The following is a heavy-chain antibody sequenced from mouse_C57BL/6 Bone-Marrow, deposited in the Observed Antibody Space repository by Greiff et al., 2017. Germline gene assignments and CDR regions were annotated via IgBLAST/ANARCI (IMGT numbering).Heavy chain of an antibody. Sequence: ESGPGLVKPSQSLSLTCSVTGYSITSGYYWNWIRQFPGNKLEWMGYISYDGSNNYNPSLKNRISITRDTSKNQFFLKLNSVTTEDTATYYCARDLGYYGPMDYWGQGTSVTVSS. V-gene: IGHV3-6*01. CDR3: ARDLGYYGPMDY. D-gene: IGHD1-1*01. CDR1: GYSITSGYY. CDR2: ISYDGSN. J-gene: IGHJ4*01.